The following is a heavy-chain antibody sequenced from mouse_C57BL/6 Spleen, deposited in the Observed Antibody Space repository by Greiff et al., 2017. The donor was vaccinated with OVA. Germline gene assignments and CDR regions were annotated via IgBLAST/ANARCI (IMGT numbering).Heavy chain of an antibody. V-gene: IGHV1-49*01. D-gene: IGHD2-3*01. CDR3: ARDDGYYGGFAY. J-gene: IGHJ3*01. Sequence: LKESGAELVRPGSSVTLSCTDSYFAFMASAMHWVKQRPGHGLEWIGSFTMYSDATEYSENFKGKATLTANTSSSTAYMELSSLTSEDSAVYYCARDDGYYGGFAYWGQGTLVTVSA. CDR1: YFAFMASA. CDR2: FTMYSDAT.